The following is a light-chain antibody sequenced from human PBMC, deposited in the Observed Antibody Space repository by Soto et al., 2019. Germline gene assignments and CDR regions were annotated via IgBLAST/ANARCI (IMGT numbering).Light chain of an antibody. Sequence: DIQMTQSPSSLSASAGDRVTITCRASQGIRNNLAWYQQKPGEVPKLLIYAAYTLQTGVPSRFSGSGSGTYFTLTISNQQPEDVATYYCQKYCSVPFTFGPGTKVVI. CDR2: AAY. CDR1: QGIRNN. V-gene: IGKV1-27*01. CDR3: QKYCSVPFT. J-gene: IGKJ3*01.